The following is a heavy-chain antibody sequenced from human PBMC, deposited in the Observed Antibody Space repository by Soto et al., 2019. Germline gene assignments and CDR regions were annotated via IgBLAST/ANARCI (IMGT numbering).Heavy chain of an antibody. Sequence: SETLSLTCTVSGGSISSSSYYWGWIRQPPGKGLEWIGNVYYGGSTYYNPSLKSRVTISVETSRSQFSLKLSSVTAADTAVYYCAGGDYYHSSGYYFYYYTMDVWGQGTTVTVSS. CDR1: GGSISSSSYY. CDR2: VYYGGST. J-gene: IGHJ6*02. D-gene: IGHD3-22*01. CDR3: AGGDYYHSSGYYFYYYTMDV. V-gene: IGHV4-39*01.